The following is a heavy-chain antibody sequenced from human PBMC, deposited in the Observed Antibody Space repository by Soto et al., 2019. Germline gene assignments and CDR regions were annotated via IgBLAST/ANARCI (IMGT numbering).Heavy chain of an antibody. CDR2: IYYSGST. V-gene: IGHV4-59*04. J-gene: IGHJ4*02. Sequence: SETLSLTCTVSGGSISRYYWSWIRQVPGKGLEWIGNIYYSGSTYYNPSLKSRVTISVDTSKNQFSLKLSSVTAADTAVYYCARHTSGEQWLFYFDYWGQGTLVTVSS. CDR3: ARHTSGEQWLFYFDY. D-gene: IGHD6-19*01. CDR1: GGSISRYY.